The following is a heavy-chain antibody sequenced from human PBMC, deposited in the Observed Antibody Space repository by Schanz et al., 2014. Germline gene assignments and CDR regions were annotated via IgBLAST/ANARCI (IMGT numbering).Heavy chain of an antibody. V-gene: IGHV3-23*04. CDR2: ISGSGETT. J-gene: IGHJ6*02. D-gene: IGHD1-20*01. CDR1: GFIFSNHG. Sequence: AELVESGGGVVQPGGSLRLSCEASGFIFSNHGMNWVRQAPGKGLEWVSAISGSGETTYYADSVKGRFTISRDNSKNALYLQMNSLRAEDTAVYYCARRITGTHHNPYYHGMDVWGQGTTVTVSS. CDR3: ARRITGTHHNPYYHGMDV.